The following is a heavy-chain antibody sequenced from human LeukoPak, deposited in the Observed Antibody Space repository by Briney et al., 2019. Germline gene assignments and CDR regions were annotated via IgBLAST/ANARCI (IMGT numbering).Heavy chain of an antibody. D-gene: IGHD3-9*01. V-gene: IGHV3-23*01. CDR1: GFTFSGYA. Sequence: GGSLRLSCAGPGFTFSGYAMSWVRQAPGKGLEWVSAISGSGSDTFYADSVKGRFTISRDNSKNTLSVQMNSLRAEDTAVYYCAKALTGWGAYDYWGQGALVTVPS. J-gene: IGHJ4*02. CDR3: AKALTGWGAYDY. CDR2: ISGSGSDT.